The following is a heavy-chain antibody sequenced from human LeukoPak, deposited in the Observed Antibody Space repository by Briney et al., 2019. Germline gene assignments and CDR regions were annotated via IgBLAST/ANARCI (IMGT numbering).Heavy chain of an antibody. J-gene: IGHJ5*02. CDR2: ISPDGTKA. Sequence: GGSLRLSCTASGFASSRYYIHWVRQAPGNGLVWVSRISPDGTKADYADSVKGRFTVSRDNAQNTLYLQMNSLRAEDSAAYFCARNFDYGDYLWGQGTLVTVSS. CDR1: GFASSRYY. D-gene: IGHD4-17*01. CDR3: ARNFDYGDYL. V-gene: IGHV3-74*01.